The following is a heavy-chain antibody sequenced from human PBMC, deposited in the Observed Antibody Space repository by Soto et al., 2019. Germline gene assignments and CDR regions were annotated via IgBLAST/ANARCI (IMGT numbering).Heavy chain of an antibody. CDR3: PREYYGDYAFDY. D-gene: IGHD4-17*01. CDR1: GFTFSSYA. CDR2: ISYDGSNK. V-gene: IGHV3-30-3*01. J-gene: IGHJ4*02. Sequence: ESGGGVVQPGRSLRLSCAASGFTFSSYAMHWVRQAPGKGLEWVAVISYDGSNKYYADSVKGRFTISRDNSKNTLYLQMNSLRAEDTAVYYCPREYYGDYAFDYWGQGTLVTVSS.